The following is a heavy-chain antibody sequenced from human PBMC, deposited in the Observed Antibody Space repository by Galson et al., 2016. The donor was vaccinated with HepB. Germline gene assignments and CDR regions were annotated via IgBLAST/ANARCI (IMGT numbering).Heavy chain of an antibody. V-gene: IGHV4-59*01. Sequence: IYYSGSTNYNPSLKSRVTISVDTSKNQFSLKLSSVTAADTAVYYCARWYYDYVWGSYGMDVWGQGTTVTVSS. J-gene: IGHJ6*02. CDR2: IYYSGST. CDR3: ARWYYDYVWGSYGMDV. D-gene: IGHD3-16*01.